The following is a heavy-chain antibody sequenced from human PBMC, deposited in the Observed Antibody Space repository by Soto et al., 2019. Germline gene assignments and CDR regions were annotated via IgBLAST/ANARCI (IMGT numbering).Heavy chain of an antibody. J-gene: IGHJ4*02. V-gene: IGHV4-59*01. CDR3: ARVRDIVVVPAHFDY. CDR1: GGSISSYY. CDR2: IYYSGST. Sequence: SETLSLTCTVSGGSISSYYWSWIRRPPGKGLEWIGYIYYSGSTNYNPSLKSRVTISVDTSKNQFSLKLSSVTAADTAVYYCARVRDIVVVPAHFDYWGQGTLVTVSS. D-gene: IGHD2-2*01.